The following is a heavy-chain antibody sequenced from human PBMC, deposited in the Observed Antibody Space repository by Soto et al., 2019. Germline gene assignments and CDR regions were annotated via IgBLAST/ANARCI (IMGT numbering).Heavy chain of an antibody. Sequence: EVQLLESGGGLVQPGGSLRLSCAASGFTFSSYAMSWVRQAPGKGLEWVSAISGSGGSTYYADSVKGRFTISRDNSKNTLSLQMNSLRAEDTAVYYCAKDGGYSYGYYYGMDVWGQGTTVTVSS. J-gene: IGHJ6*02. V-gene: IGHV3-23*01. CDR1: GFTFSSYA. D-gene: IGHD5-18*01. CDR3: AKDGGYSYGYYYGMDV. CDR2: ISGSGGST.